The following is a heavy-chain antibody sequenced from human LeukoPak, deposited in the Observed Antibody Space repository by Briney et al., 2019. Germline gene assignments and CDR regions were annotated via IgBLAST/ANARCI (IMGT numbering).Heavy chain of an antibody. D-gene: IGHD5-12*01. J-gene: IGHJ4*02. CDR3: AREPTSGREPTSGQPLDY. Sequence: PSETLSLTCTVSGGSISGYFWSWIRQPAGKGLEWIGRIYSSGSNNYNPSLKSRVTMSLDTSKNHLSLNLSSVTAADTAVYYCAREPTSGREPTSGQPLDYWGQGTLVTVSS. CDR2: IYSSGSN. V-gene: IGHV4-4*07. CDR1: GGSISGYF.